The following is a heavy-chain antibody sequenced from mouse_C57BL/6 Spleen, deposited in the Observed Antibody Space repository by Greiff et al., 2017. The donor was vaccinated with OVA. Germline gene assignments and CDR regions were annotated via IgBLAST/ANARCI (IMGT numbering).Heavy chain of an antibody. CDR3: ARGYYYGSSYAMDY. CDR1: GYSITSGYY. V-gene: IGHV3-6*01. Sequence: EVQRVESGPGLVKPSQSLSLTCSVTGYSITSGYYWNWIRQFPGNKLEWMGYISYDGSNNYNPSLKNRISITRDTSKNQFFLKLNSVTTEDTATYYCARGYYYGSSYAMDYWGQGTSVTVSS. D-gene: IGHD1-1*01. J-gene: IGHJ4*01. CDR2: ISYDGSN.